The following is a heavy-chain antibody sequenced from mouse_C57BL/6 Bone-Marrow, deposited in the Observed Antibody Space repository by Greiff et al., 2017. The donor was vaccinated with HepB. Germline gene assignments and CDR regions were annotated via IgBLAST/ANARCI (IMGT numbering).Heavy chain of an antibody. V-gene: IGHV1-52*01. CDR2: IDPSDSET. J-gene: IGHJ3*01. Sequence: QVQLKQPGAELVRPGSSVKLSCKASGYTFTSYWMHWVKQRPIQGLEWIGNIDPSDSETHYNQKFKDKATLTVDKSSSTAYMQLSSLTSEDSAVYYCARINYGIPSAYWGQGTLVTVSA. CDR3: ARINYGIPSAY. D-gene: IGHD2-1*01. CDR1: GYTFTSYW.